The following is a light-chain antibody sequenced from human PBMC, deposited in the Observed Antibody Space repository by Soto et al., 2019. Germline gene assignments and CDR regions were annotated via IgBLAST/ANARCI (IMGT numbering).Light chain of an antibody. J-gene: IGKJ5*01. CDR1: ESISSTY. CDR3: QQRSNWPPGIT. V-gene: IGKV3-11*01. CDR2: DAS. Sequence: EIVLTQSPATLSLSPGERATLSCRASESISSTYLAWYQQKPGQPPRLLIYDASNRATGIPARFSGSGSGTDFTLTISSLEPEDFAVYYCQQRSNWPPGITFGQGTRLEIK.